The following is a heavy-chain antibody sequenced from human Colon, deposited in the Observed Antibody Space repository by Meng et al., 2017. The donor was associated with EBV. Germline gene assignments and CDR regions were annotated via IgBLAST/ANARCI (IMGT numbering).Heavy chain of an antibody. CDR1: GTSISTANW. V-gene: IGHV4-4*02. D-gene: IGHD2-8*02. J-gene: IGHJ5*02. CDR2: IYHNGQT. Sequence: QVLLQEAGAGLVKPSGTLSLTCDVSGTSISTANWWRWIRQSPGEGLEWIGAIYHNGQTNYNPSLKSRVSMSVDESKNEFSLNLKSVTAADTAVYYCARDGGVTHIPWGQGVLVTVSS. CDR3: ARDGGVTHIP.